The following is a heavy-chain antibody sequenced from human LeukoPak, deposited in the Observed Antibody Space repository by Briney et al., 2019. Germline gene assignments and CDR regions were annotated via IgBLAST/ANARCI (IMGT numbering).Heavy chain of an antibody. CDR1: GFTFSSYS. V-gene: IGHV3-48*04. J-gene: IGHJ6*04. Sequence: GSLRLSCAASGFTFSSYSMNWVRQAPGKGLEWVSYISSSGSTIYYADSAKGRFTISRDNAKNSLYLQMNSLRAEDTAVYYCAELGITMIGGVWGKGTTVTISS. CDR2: ISSSGSTI. D-gene: IGHD3-10*02. CDR3: AELGITMIGGV.